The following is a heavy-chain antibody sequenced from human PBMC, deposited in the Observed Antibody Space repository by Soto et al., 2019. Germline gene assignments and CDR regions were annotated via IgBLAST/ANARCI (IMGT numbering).Heavy chain of an antibody. Sequence: EVQLLESGGGLVQPGGSLRLSCAASGFSFDSYAMNWVRQAPGRGLEWVAGTLSHERTTYYADSVKGRFTISRDNSKNTLYLQMNSLRAEDAALYYCAKDFRPDGKYDLDYWGQGTLVTVSS. V-gene: IGHV3-23*01. D-gene: IGHD3-3*01. CDR3: AKDFRPDGKYDLDY. CDR2: TLSHERTT. J-gene: IGHJ4*02. CDR1: GFSFDSYA.